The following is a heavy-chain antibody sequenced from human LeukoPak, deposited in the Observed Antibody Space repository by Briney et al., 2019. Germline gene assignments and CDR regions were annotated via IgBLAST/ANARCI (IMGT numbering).Heavy chain of an antibody. CDR3: ARDYFGTYSSGWIYYYYYYMDV. J-gene: IGHJ6*03. CDR1: GYTFTSYY. D-gene: IGHD6-19*01. CDR2: INPSGGST. Sequence: ASVKVSCKASGYTFTSYYMHWVRQAPGQGLEWMGIINPSGGSTSYAQKFQGRVTMTRDMSTSTVYMELSSLRSDDTAVYYCARDYFGTYSSGWIYYYYYYMDVWGKGTTVTISS. V-gene: IGHV1-46*01.